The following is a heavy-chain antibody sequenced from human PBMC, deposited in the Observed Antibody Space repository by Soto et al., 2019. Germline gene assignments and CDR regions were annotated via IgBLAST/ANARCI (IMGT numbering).Heavy chain of an antibody. CDR1: GFTFDDYA. J-gene: IGHJ4*01. Sequence: EVPLVESGGGLVQPGRSLRLSCAASGFTFDDYAMHWVRQVPGKGLEWVSGISWNSGGIGYADSVKGRFTISRDNAKNSLYLQMNSLTTEDTALYYCAKDKDSAAGRGYLDYWGQGTLVTVSS. D-gene: IGHD6-13*01. CDR2: ISWNSGGI. V-gene: IGHV3-9*01. CDR3: AKDKDSAAGRGYLDY.